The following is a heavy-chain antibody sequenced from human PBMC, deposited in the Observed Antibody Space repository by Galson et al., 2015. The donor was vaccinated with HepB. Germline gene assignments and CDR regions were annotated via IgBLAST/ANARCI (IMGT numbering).Heavy chain of an antibody. CDR3: ARPKAGLPPDGHFFDT. CDR2: ISYDGYYK. V-gene: IGHV3-30-3*01. J-gene: IGHJ4*02. Sequence: SLRFSCAASGFAFNIYTMHWVRQAPGKGLDWVAVISYDGYYKFYANSVQGRFSISRDNSKNTLYLEMTTLRPDDTALYYCARPKAGLPPDGHFFDTWGQGTLVTVSS. D-gene: IGHD5-24*01. CDR1: GFAFNIYT.